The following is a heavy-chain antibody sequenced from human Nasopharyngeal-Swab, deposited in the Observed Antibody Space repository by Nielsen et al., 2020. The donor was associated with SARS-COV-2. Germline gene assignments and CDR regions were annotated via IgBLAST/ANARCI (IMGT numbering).Heavy chain of an antibody. D-gene: IGHD3-22*01. CDR1: GFTFSNYG. Sequence: GGSLRLSCAASGFTFSNYGMHWVRQAPGKGLEWVALLSFHATHKYYGDSARGRFTISRDNSKNTLYLQMEGLRPEDTALYYCARDDSFVRDYDSSGYYNPFLDYWGQGTLVTVSS. J-gene: IGHJ4*02. V-gene: IGHV3-30*04. CDR2: LSFHATHK. CDR3: ARDDSFVRDYDSSGYYNPFLDY.